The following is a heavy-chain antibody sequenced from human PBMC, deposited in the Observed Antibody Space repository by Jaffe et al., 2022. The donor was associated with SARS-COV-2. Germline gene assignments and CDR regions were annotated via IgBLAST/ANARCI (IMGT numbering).Heavy chain of an antibody. V-gene: IGHV3-48*02. CDR2: ISSSSSTI. CDR1: GFTFSSYS. Sequence: EVQLVESGGGLVQPGGSLRLSCAASGFTFSSYSMNWVRQAPGKGLEWVSYISSSSSTIYYADSVKGRFTISRDNAKNSLYLQMNSLRDEDTAVYYCARVSGGGNPGDFQHWGQGTLVTVSS. D-gene: IGHD2-15*01. J-gene: IGHJ1*01. CDR3: ARVSGGGNPGDFQH.